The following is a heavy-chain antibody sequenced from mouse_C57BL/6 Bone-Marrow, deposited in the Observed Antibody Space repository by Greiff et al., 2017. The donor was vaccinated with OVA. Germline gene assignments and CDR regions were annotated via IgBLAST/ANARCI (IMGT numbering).Heavy chain of an antibody. D-gene: IGHD6-2*01. CDR2: IDPSDSYT. Sequence: VQLQQPGAELVKPGASVKLSCKASGYTFTSYWMQWVKQRPGQGLEWIGEIDPSDSYTNYNQKFKGKATLTVDTSSSTAYMQLSSLTSEDSAVYYCARRRKSLWWDEGYFDYWGQGTTLTVSS. V-gene: IGHV1-50*01. CDR3: ARRRKSLWWDEGYFDY. J-gene: IGHJ2*01. CDR1: GYTFTSYW.